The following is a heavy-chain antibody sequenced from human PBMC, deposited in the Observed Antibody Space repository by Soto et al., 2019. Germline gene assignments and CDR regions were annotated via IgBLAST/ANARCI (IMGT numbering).Heavy chain of an antibody. Sequence: GGSLRLSCVTSGFTLSDHAMHWVRQAPGKAPEWVALTSDDGGNEFYADSVKGRFTISRDNSKSTIYLQMSSLRSEDTALYFCAKDRGSGSHCNPRNPEFYNGMDVWGQGTRVTVSS. CDR2: TSDDGGNE. V-gene: IGHV3-30*18. CDR3: AKDRGSGSHCNPRNPEFYNGMDV. CDR1: GFTLSDHA. J-gene: IGHJ6*02. D-gene: IGHD3-10*01.